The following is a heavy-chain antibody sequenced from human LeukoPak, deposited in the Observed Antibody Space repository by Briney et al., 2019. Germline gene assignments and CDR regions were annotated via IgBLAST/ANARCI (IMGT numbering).Heavy chain of an antibody. Sequence: ASVKVSCKASGYTYSSYDINWVRQATGQVPEWMGWMNPNSGNTGSAQKVQGRLTMTRNTSTRTVYMELSGLRSEDTAVYYCARGNWGYYGQSIFDYWGQGTLVTVSS. J-gene: IGHJ4*02. CDR2: MNPNSGNT. V-gene: IGHV1-8*01. CDR3: ARGNWGYYGQSIFDY. D-gene: IGHD3-3*01. CDR1: GYTYSSYD.